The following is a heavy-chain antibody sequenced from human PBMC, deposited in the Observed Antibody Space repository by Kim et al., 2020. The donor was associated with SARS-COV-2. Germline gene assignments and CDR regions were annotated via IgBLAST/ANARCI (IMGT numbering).Heavy chain of an antibody. D-gene: IGHD4-17*01. V-gene: IGHV4-4*07. CDR1: GGSISSYY. CDR3: ARDVNDYGDPPFDY. J-gene: IGHJ4*02. Sequence: SETLSLTCTVSGGSISSYYWSWIRQPAGKGLEWIGRIYTSGSTNYNPSLKSRVTMSVDTSKNQFSLKLSSVTAADTAVYYCARDVNDYGDPPFDYWGQGTLVTVSS. CDR2: IYTSGST.